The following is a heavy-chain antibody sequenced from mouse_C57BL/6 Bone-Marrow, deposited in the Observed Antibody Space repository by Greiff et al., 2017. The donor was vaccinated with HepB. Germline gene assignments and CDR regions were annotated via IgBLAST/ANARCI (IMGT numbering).Heavy chain of an antibody. J-gene: IGHJ1*03. CDR3: ARHIYYWYFDV. Sequence: VKLMESGPELVKPGASVKISCKASGYAFSSSWMNWVKQRPGKGLEWIGRIYPGDGDTNYNGKFKGKATLTADKSSSTAYMQLSSLTSEDSAVFFCARHIYYWYFDVWGTGTTVTVSS. CDR1: GYAFSSSW. CDR2: IYPGDGDT. V-gene: IGHV1-82*01.